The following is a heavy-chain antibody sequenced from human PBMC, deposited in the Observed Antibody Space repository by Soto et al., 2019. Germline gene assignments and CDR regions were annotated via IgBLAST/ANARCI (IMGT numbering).Heavy chain of an antibody. J-gene: IGHJ4*02. CDR3: ASKLTFGSSSDY. Sequence: EVQLLESGGGLVQPGGSLRLSCAASGFTFSNYAMNWVRQAPGKGLEWVSTIGGSGAPTYYADSVRGRFTISRDNSKNPLYLQINSLRDEDTAVYFCASKLTFGSSSDYWGQGTLVTVCS. V-gene: IGHV3-23*01. D-gene: IGHD3-10*01. CDR1: GFTFSNYA. CDR2: IGGSGAPT.